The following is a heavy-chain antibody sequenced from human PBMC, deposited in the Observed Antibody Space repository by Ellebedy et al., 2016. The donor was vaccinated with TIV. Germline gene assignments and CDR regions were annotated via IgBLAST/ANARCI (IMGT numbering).Heavy chain of an antibody. V-gene: IGHV3-30*03. Sequence: GESLKISCAASGFTFNSFGMHWVRQAPGKGLEWVAVISYDGYNKYYADSVKGRFTISRDNSKSTLYLQMNSLRAEDTALYYCARGLSKSQLDDYWGQGTLVTVSS. CDR2: ISYDGYNK. D-gene: IGHD6-6*01. CDR3: ARGLSKSQLDDY. CDR1: GFTFNSFG. J-gene: IGHJ4*02.